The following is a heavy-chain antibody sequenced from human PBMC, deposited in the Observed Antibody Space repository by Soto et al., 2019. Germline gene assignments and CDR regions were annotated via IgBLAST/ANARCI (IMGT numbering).Heavy chain of an antibody. CDR3: AKYCYSDVCFEY. J-gene: IGHJ4*02. V-gene: IGHV3-48*02. CDR2: ISGSGDTK. Sequence: PGESXRLSCSASGLTFRSCSINWFRQAPGKGLEWVSFISGSGDTKYYADSVKGRFTISRDNAKNSLYLQMSSLRDEDTAVYYCAKYCYSDVCFEYWGQGTLVTVYS. CDR1: GLTFRSCS. D-gene: IGHD5-18*01.